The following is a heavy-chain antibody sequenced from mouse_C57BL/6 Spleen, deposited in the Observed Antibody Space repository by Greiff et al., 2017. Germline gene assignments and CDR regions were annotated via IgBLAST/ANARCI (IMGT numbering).Heavy chain of an antibody. D-gene: IGHD1-1*01. CDR2: INPYNGGT. CDR3: ARNLLLRRYFDV. J-gene: IGHJ1*03. CDR1: GYTFTDYY. Sequence: EVQLQQSGPVLVKPGASVKMSCKASGYTFTDYYMNWVKQSHGKSLEWIGVINPYNGGTSYNQKFKGKATLTVDKSSSTAYMELNSLTSEDSAVYYCARNLLLRRYFDVWGTGTTVTVSS. V-gene: IGHV1-19*01.